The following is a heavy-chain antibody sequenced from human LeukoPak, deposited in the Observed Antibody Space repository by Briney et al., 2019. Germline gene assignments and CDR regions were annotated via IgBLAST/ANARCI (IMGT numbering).Heavy chain of an antibody. CDR2: IRTKADSYAT. CDR3: TRAGGGLDN. CDR1: GFTLSLSP. V-gene: IGHV3-73*01. Sequence: GGSLKLSCAAPGFTLSLSPMHWVRQASGKGLEWVGHIRTKADSYATAYSASVKGRFIISRDDSKNTAYLEMNNLKTEDTAVYYCTRAGGGLDNWGQGTPVTVSS. J-gene: IGHJ4*02. D-gene: IGHD4-23*01.